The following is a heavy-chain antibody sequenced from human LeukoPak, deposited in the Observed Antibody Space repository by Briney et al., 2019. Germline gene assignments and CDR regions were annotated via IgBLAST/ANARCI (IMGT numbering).Heavy chain of an antibody. CDR2: ISSSGSTI. CDR1: GFTFSSYE. Sequence: PGGSLRLSCAASGFTFSSYEMTWVRQAPGKGLEWVSYISSSGSTIYYADSVKGRFTISRDNSRSTVDLQMNSLRVEDTGIYYCARDEIPSGTWGQGTMVIVSS. CDR3: ARDEIPSGT. J-gene: IGHJ3*01. V-gene: IGHV3-48*03. D-gene: IGHD6-25*01.